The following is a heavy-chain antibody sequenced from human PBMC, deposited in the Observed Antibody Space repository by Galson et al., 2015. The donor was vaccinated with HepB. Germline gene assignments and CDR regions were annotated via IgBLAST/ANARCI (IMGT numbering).Heavy chain of an antibody. CDR3: ARVPGDDCGDELDY. J-gene: IGHJ4*02. CDR1: GYTFTSYD. Sequence: SVKVSCKASGYTFTSYDINWVRQATGQGLEWMGWMNPNSGNTGYAQKFQGRVTMTRNTSISTAYMELSSLRSEDTAVYYCARVPGDDCGDELDYWGQGTLVTVSS. D-gene: IGHD4-17*01. CDR2: MNPNSGNT. V-gene: IGHV1-8*01.